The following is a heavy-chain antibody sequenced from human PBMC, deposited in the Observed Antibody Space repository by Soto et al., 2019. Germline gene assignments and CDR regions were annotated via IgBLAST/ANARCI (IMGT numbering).Heavy chain of an antibody. J-gene: IGHJ3*02. CDR3: SFGYSYGYWDAFDI. CDR1: GGTFSSYA. D-gene: IGHD5-18*01. Sequence: ASVKVSCKASGGTFSSYAISWVRQAPGQGLEWMGGIIPIFGTANYAQKFQGRVTITADKSTSTAYMELSSLRSEDTAVYYCSFGYSYGYWDAFDIWGQRTMVTVSS. V-gene: IGHV1-69*06. CDR2: IIPIFGTA.